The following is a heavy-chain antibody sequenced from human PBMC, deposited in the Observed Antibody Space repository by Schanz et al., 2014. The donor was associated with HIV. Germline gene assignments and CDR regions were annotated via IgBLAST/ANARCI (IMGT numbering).Heavy chain of an antibody. D-gene: IGHD2-15*01. CDR1: GFSFDTFG. J-gene: IGHJ4*02. V-gene: IGHV3-30*18. CDR3: AKFGRLLGNFDD. CDR2: ISYDGRNK. Sequence: QVQLVESGGGVVQPGRSLRLSCAGSGFSFDTFGIHWVRQAPGKGLEWLAVISYDGRNKKFANSVKGRFTISRDNSKNTVYLQAKSLRPEDTAVYYCAKFGRLLGNFDDWGQGTLVTVSS.